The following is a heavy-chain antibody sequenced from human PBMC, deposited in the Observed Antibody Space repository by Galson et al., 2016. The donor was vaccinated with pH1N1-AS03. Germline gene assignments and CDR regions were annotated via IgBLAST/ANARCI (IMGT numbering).Heavy chain of an antibody. J-gene: IGHJ3*02. CDR2: IRKTASGGTT. CDR3: RMIAHFHI. CDR1: GFSFGDYA. D-gene: IGHD3-22*01. Sequence: SLRLSCAASGFSFGDYAMSWFRQAPGKGLEWVGFIRKTASGGTTEYAASVKGRFTVSRDDSKSIAYLQMNSLKTEETAFYYCRMIAHFHIGGQGTMVTVS. V-gene: IGHV3-49*03.